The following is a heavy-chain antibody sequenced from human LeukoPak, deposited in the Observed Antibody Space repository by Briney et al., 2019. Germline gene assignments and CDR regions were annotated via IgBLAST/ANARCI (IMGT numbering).Heavy chain of an antibody. Sequence: PGTSLRLSCAAPGFTFSSYGMHWVRQAPGKGLEWVAIIWYDGNNKYHADSVRGRFTISRDNSKNTLYLQMNSLRAEDTAVYYCAKDTKRYCTSTRCSITDHWGQGTLVTVSS. CDR1: GFTFSSYG. V-gene: IGHV3-33*06. J-gene: IGHJ4*02. D-gene: IGHD2-2*01. CDR3: AKDTKRYCTSTRCSITDH. CDR2: IWYDGNNK.